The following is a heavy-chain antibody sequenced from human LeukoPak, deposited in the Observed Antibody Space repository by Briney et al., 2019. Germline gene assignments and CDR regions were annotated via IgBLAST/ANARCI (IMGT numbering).Heavy chain of an antibody. CDR1: GFTFSSYS. CDR2: ISSSSSTI. V-gene: IGHV3-48*01. CDR3: ARVMAVAAAGTNYYYGMDV. D-gene: IGHD6-13*01. Sequence: PGGSLRLSCAASGFTFSSYSMNWVRQAPGNGLEWVSSISSSSSTIYYADSVKGRFTISRDNAKNSLYLQMNSLRAEDTAVYYCARVMAVAAAGTNYYYGMDVWGQGTTVTVSS. J-gene: IGHJ6*02.